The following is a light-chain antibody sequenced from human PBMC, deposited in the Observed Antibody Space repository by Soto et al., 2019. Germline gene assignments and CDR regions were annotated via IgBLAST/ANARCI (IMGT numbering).Light chain of an antibody. CDR3: HQYANLPLT. CDR1: QTISSW. CDR2: KAS. Sequence: DIQMTQSPSTLSGSVGDRVTITCRASQTISSWLAWYQQKPGKAPKLLIYKASTLKSGVPSRLSGSXSGTQLTLNISRPQPDAFATYYCHQYANLPLTFGGGTKVDIK. J-gene: IGKJ4*01. V-gene: IGKV1-5*03.